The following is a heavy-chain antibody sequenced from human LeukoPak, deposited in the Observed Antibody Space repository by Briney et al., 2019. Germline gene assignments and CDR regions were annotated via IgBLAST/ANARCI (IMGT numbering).Heavy chain of an antibody. Sequence: GGSLRLSCAASAFTFSSYSMNWVRQAPGQGLEWVSSISSTSTYTYYIDSVKGRFTISRDNAKNSLYLQMHSLRVEDTAVYYCTRGATSERGSSCDNSGYYSSYWGQGTLVTVSS. V-gene: IGHV3-21*01. CDR2: ISSTSTYT. CDR3: TRGATSERGSSCDNSGYYSSY. D-gene: IGHD3-22*01. CDR1: AFTFSSYS. J-gene: IGHJ4*02.